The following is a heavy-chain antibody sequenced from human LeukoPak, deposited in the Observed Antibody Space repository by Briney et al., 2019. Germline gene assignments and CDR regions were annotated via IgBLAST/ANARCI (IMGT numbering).Heavy chain of an antibody. Sequence: SETLSLTCTVSGGSISSYYWTWIRQPPGEGLEWIGYIYYSGSTNYNPSLKSRVTISVDLSKHQFSLKLSSVTAADTAVYYCARTTEGGYTYDYFYYYYMDVWGKGTTVTISS. CDR3: ARTTEGGYTYDYFYYYYMDV. J-gene: IGHJ6*03. CDR1: GGSISSYY. V-gene: IGHV4-59*01. D-gene: IGHD5-18*01. CDR2: IYYSGST.